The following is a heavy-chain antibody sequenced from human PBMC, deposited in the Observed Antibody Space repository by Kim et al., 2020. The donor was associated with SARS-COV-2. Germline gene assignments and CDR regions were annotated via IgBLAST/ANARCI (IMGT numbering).Heavy chain of an antibody. CDR1: GFTFGDFG. Sequence: GGSLRLSCAASGFTFGDFGMSWVRQRPGKGLEWVAGIDWNGGSTGHADSLKGRFSISRDNAKNSLYLQMNSLRAEDTALYHCARICRSSFSSFSYYYYGLDAWGHGAAVTVSS. V-gene: IGHV3-20*01. J-gene: IGHJ6*02. D-gene: IGHD6-13*01. CDR2: IDWNGGST. CDR3: ARICRSSFSSFSYYYYGLDA.